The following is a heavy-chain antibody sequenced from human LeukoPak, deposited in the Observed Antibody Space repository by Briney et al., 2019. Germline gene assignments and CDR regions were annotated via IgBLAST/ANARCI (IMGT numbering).Heavy chain of an antibody. V-gene: IGHV1-24*01. D-gene: IGHD3-16*01. CDR1: GYTLTELS. CDR3: ATGLGSYDHYYYYYMDV. Sequence: ASVKVSCKVSGYTLTELSMHWVRQAPGKGLEWMGGFDPEDGETVYAQKFQGRVTMTEDTSTDTAYMELSSLRSEDTAVYYCATGLGSYDHYYYYYMDVWGKGTTVTVSS. J-gene: IGHJ6*03. CDR2: FDPEDGET.